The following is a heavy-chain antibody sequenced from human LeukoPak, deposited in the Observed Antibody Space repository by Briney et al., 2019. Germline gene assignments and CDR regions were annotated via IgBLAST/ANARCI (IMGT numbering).Heavy chain of an antibody. Sequence: GGSLRLSCAASGFTFDDYAMHWVRQAPGKGLEWVSLISGDGGSTYYADSVKGRFTISRDNSKNSLYLQMNSLRTEDTALYYCANPSSSPRDGYWGQGTLVTVSS. V-gene: IGHV3-43*02. CDR2: ISGDGGST. J-gene: IGHJ4*02. D-gene: IGHD6-13*01. CDR1: GFTFDDYA. CDR3: ANPSSSPRDGY.